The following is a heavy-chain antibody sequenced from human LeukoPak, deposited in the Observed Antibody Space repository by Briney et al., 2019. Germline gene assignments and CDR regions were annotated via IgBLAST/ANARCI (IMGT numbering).Heavy chain of an antibody. CDR3: ARADSGGSFDY. V-gene: IGHV4-39*07. D-gene: IGHD4-23*01. CDR1: GGSISSSSYY. J-gene: IGHJ4*02. Sequence: SETLSLSCSVSGGSISSSSYYWGWMRQPPGKGLEWIGSIYYSGSTYYNQSLNSRVTISVDTSKNQFSLNLSSVTAADTAVYYCARADSGGSFDYWGQGTLVTVSS. CDR2: IYYSGST.